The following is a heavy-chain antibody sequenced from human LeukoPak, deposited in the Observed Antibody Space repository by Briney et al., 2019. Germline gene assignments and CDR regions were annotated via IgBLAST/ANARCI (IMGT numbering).Heavy chain of an antibody. Sequence: GGSLRLSCAASGFTFDDYAMHWVRQAPGKGLEWVSGISWNSGSIGYADSVKGRFTISRDNAKNSLYLQMNSLRAEDTALYYCAKDYYDYCDSSGCFDYWGQGTLVTVSS. CDR2: ISWNSGSI. D-gene: IGHD3-22*01. CDR3: AKDYYDYCDSSGCFDY. J-gene: IGHJ4*02. V-gene: IGHV3-9*01. CDR1: GFTFDDYA.